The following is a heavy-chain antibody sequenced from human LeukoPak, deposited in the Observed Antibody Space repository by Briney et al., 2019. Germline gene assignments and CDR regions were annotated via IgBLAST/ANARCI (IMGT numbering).Heavy chain of an antibody. CDR2: IWYDGSNK. V-gene: IGHV3-33*01. Sequence: GGSLRLSCAASGFTFSSYGMHWVRQAPGKGLEWVAVIWYDGSNKYYADSVKGRFTISRDNSKNTLYLQMNSLRAEDTAVYYCARTPDPYYYYGMDVWGQGTTVTVSS. CDR1: GFTFSSYG. CDR3: ARTPDPYYYYGMDV. J-gene: IGHJ6*02.